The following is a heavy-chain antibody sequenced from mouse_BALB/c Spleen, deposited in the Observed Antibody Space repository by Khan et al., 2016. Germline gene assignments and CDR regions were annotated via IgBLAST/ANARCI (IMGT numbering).Heavy chain of an antibody. CDR3: SSDYDGFAY. D-gene: IGHD2-12*01. Sequence: GQRQGSGPGLGAPSQSLSITCTVSGFSLTGYGVNWVRQPPGKGLEWLGKIWADGRADYNSVLKSRVSTSKDNSQSQVSLKMNSLQTDDTASYYCSSDYDGFAYWGQGTLVIVSA. CDR2: IWADGRA. CDR1: GFSLTGYG. V-gene: IGHV2-6-7*01. J-gene: IGHJ3*01.